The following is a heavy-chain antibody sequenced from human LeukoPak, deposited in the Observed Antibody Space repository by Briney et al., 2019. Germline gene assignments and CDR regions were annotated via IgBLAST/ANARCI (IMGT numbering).Heavy chain of an antibody. CDR1: GDSSDNNGFY. J-gene: IGHJ4*02. V-gene: IGHV4-39*07. Sequence: SETLSLTCTVSGDSSDNNGFYWGWIRQPPGKGLEWIGNIYYSGSTYYNPSLKSRVTISVDTSKNQFSLKLSSVTAADTAVYYCARGVEMATIDYWGQGTLVTVSS. CDR2: IYYSGST. CDR3: ARGVEMATIDY. D-gene: IGHD5-24*01.